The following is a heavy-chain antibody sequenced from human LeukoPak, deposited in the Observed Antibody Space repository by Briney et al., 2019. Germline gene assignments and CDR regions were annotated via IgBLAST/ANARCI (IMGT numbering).Heavy chain of an antibody. D-gene: IGHD5-18*01. CDR2: IYSGGST. Sequence: PSETLSLTCAVYGGSFSGYYWSWIRQAPGKGLEWVSVIYSGGSTYYADSVKGRFTISRDNSKNTLYLQMNSLRAEDTAVYYCARGSDGAQLWSPRPIGGMDVWGQGTTVTVSS. J-gene: IGHJ6*02. CDR3: ARGSDGAQLWSPRPIGGMDV. V-gene: IGHV3-66*01. CDR1: GGSFSGYY.